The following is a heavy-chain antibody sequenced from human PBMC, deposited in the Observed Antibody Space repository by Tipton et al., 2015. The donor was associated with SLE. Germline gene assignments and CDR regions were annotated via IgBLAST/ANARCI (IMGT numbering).Heavy chain of an antibody. Sequence: QSGAEVKKPGASVKVSCKASGYTFTSYGICWVRQAPGQGLEWMGGISAYNGDTNYAQKFQGRVTMTTDTSTSTAYMELRSLRSDDTAVYYCARDALYYRNAFDIWGQGTMVSVSS. CDR2: ISAYNGDT. V-gene: IGHV1-18*01. J-gene: IGHJ3*02. CDR3: ARDALYYRNAFDI. CDR1: GYTFTSYG. D-gene: IGHD1-14*01.